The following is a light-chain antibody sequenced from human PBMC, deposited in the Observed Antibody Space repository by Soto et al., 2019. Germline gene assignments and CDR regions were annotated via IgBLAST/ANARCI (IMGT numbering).Light chain of an antibody. V-gene: IGKV3-11*01. Sequence: EIVLTQSPATLSLSPGERATLSCRASQSVSSYLAWYQQNPGQAPRLLIYDASNRATGIPARFRGSGSATDFTLTISSLGPEDFAVYSCQQRSNWPMYTFGQGTKLEIK. CDR1: QSVSSY. J-gene: IGKJ2*01. CDR3: QQRSNWPMYT. CDR2: DAS.